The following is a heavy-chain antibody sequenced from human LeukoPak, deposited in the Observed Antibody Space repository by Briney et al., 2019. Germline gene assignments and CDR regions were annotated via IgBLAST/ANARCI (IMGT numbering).Heavy chain of an antibody. D-gene: IGHD2-15*01. Sequence: PSETLSLTCAVSGGSFSGYYWSWIRQPPGKGLEWIGEINSSGSTIYNPALKSRVTILLDTSNNKFSLKLSSVPAADTAVYYCARARLGYCSGGSCYSGFDYWGQGTLVTVSA. V-gene: IGHV4-34*01. CDR3: ARARLGYCSGGSCYSGFDY. J-gene: IGHJ4*02. CDR1: GGSFSGYY. CDR2: INSSGST.